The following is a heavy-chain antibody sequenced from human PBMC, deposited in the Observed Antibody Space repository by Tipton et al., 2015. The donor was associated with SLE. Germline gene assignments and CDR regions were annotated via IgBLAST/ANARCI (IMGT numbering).Heavy chain of an antibody. Sequence: TLSLTCTVSGGSISSHYWTWFRLPPGKGLEWIGYIYSSGSTNYNPSLKSRVTISIDSSRNQVSLRLSSVTAADTALYYCARAAAGYYFFDYWGQGTLVTVSS. V-gene: IGHV4-59*11. J-gene: IGHJ4*02. CDR3: ARAAAGYYFFDY. CDR1: GGSISSHY. CDR2: IYSSGST. D-gene: IGHD6-13*01.